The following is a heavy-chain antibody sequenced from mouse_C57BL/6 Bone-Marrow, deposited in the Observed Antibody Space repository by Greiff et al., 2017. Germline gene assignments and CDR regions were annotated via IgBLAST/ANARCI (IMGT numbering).Heavy chain of an antibody. CDR3: ATSYYYGYFDY. CDR1: GYTFTSYW. CDR2: IDPSDSYT. J-gene: IGHJ2*01. Sequence: QVQLQQPGAELVMPGASVKLSCKASGYTFTSYWMHWVKQRPGQGLEWIGEIDPSDSYTNYNQKFKGKFTLTVDKSSSTAYMQLSSLTSKDSAVYYCATSYYYGYFDYWGQGTTLTVSS. D-gene: IGHD1-1*01. V-gene: IGHV1-69*01.